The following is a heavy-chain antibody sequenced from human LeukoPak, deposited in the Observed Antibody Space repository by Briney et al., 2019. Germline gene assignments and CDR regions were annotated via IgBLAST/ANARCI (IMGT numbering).Heavy chain of an antibody. CDR2: IYYSGSA. Sequence: SETLSLTCTVSGDSIRSSYWSWIRQPPGETLEWVGYIYYSGSANYNPSLKDRVSMSVDTSKNQSSLRLSSVTAADTAVYYCARERGGQRSGQFDQWGQGILVTVSS. CDR3: ARERGGQRSGQFDQ. D-gene: IGHD2-15*01. J-gene: IGHJ4*02. V-gene: IGHV4-59*01. CDR1: GDSIRSSY.